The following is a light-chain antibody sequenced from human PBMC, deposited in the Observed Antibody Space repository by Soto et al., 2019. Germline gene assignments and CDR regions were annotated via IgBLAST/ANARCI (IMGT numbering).Light chain of an antibody. J-gene: IGKJ1*01. CDR2: AAS. V-gene: IGKV1-9*01. CDR1: QGIYTY. Sequence: DIQLTQSPSFLSASVGDRVTITCRASQGIYTYLAWYQQKPGKAPELLIYAASTLQSGVPSRFSGSGSGTEFTLTISSLQPEDFATYYCQQLNSYPWTFGQGPKVEIK. CDR3: QQLNSYPWT.